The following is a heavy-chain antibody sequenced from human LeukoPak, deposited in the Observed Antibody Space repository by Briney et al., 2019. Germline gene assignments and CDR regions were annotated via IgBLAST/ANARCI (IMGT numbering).Heavy chain of an antibody. CDR3: AKQESSTIVVVPAVPPDY. D-gene: IGHD2-2*01. V-gene: IGHV1-8*03. J-gene: IGHJ4*02. CDR1: GYTFTSYD. CDR2: MNPNSGNT. Sequence: ASVKVSCKASGYTFTSYDINWVRQATGQGLEWMGWMNPNSGNTGYAQKFQGRVTITRNTSISTAYMELSSLRSEDTAVYYCAKQESSTIVVVPAVPPDYWGQGTLVTVSS.